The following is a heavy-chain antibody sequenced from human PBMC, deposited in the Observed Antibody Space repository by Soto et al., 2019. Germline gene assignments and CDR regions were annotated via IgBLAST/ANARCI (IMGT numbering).Heavy chain of an antibody. CDR1: GFTFSSYA. V-gene: IGHV3-23*01. CDR3: AKAHFRLPNGMDV. J-gene: IGHJ6*02. Sequence: GGSMRLCCAASGFTFSSYAMSWVRQATGKGLEWVSAISGSGGSTYYAASVKGRFTISRDNSKNTLYLQMNSLRAEDTAVYYCAKAHFRLPNGMDVWGQGITVTVSS. D-gene: IGHD2-21*01. CDR2: ISGSGGST.